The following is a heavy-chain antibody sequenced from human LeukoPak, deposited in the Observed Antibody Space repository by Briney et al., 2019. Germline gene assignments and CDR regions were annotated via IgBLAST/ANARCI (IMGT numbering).Heavy chain of an antibody. CDR3: ARPPYGDYFYYYYGMDV. CDR2: IYPDDSDT. CDR1: GYSFTSYW. J-gene: IGHJ6*02. V-gene: IGHV5-51*01. Sequence: GESLKISCKGSGYSFTSYWIAWVRQMPGKGLEWMGIIYPDDSDTRYSPSFQGQVTISADKSISTAYLQWSSLKASDTAMYYCARPPYGDYFYYYYGMDVWGQGTTVTVSS. D-gene: IGHD4-17*01.